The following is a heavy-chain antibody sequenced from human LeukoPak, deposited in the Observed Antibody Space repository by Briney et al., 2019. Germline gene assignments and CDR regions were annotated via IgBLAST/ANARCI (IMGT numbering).Heavy chain of an antibody. CDR3: ARESSLPAANFDY. CDR1: GYTFTSYY. CDR2: INPSGGST. J-gene: IGHJ4*02. D-gene: IGHD2-2*01. V-gene: IGHV1-46*01. Sequence: GASVKVSCKASGYTFTSYYMHWVRQAPGQGLGWMGIINPSGGSTSYAQKFQGRVTMTRDMSTSTVYMELSSLRSEDTPVYYCARESSLPAANFDYWGQGTLVTVSS.